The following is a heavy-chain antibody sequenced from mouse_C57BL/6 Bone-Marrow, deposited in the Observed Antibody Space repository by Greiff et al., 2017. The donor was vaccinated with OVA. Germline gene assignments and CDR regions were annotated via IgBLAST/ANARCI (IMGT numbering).Heavy chain of an antibody. J-gene: IGHJ1*03. Sequence: VQLQQSGAELARPGASVKLSCKASGYTFTSYGISWVKLRTGQGLEWIGEIYPRSGNTYYNEKFKGKATLTADKSSSTAYMELRSLTSEDSAVYFCASYDYDWYFDVWGTGTTVTVSS. CDR3: ASYDYDWYFDV. D-gene: IGHD2-4*01. CDR1: GYTFTSYG. CDR2: IYPRSGNT. V-gene: IGHV1-81*01.